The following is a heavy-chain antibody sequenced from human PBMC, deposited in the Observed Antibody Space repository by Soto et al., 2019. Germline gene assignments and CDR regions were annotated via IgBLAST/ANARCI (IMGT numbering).Heavy chain of an antibody. CDR3: ARSQGSSTSLEIYYYYYYGMDV. CDR2: IIPIPGTA. D-gene: IGHD2-2*01. CDR1: GGTFSSYA. J-gene: IGHJ6*02. Sequence: QVQLVQSGAEVKKPGSSVKVSCKASGGTFSSYAISWVRQAPGQGLEWMGGIIPIPGTANYAQKFQGRVTITADDSTSTAYMELSSLRSEHTAVYYCARSQGSSTSLEIYYYYYYGMDVWGQGTTVTVSS. V-gene: IGHV1-69*01.